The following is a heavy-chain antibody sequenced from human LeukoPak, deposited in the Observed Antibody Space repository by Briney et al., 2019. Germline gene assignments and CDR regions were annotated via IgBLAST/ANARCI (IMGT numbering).Heavy chain of an antibody. CDR1: GFTFSSYG. Sequence: PGRSLRLSCAASGFTFSSYGMHWVRQTPDKGLEWVAFSSYDGRKGYYADSVKGRFTISRDNAKNTLYLQMDSLRASDTALFYCAKGRSRFDSTWYYFDSWGQGALVTVSS. D-gene: IGHD6-13*01. V-gene: IGHV3-30*18. CDR3: AKGRSRFDSTWYYFDS. J-gene: IGHJ4*02. CDR2: SSYDGRKG.